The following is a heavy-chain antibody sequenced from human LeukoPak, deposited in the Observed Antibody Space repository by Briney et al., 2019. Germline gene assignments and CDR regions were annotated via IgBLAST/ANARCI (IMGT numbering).Heavy chain of an antibody. Sequence: PSETLSLTCTVSGGSISSGGYYWRRIRQHPGKGLEWNGYIYYSGSTYYNPSLQSRVTISVDTAKNQFSLKLSSVTAADTAVYYCARSATSIAAAPYYYYYYMDVWGKGTTVTVSS. CDR1: GGSISSGGYY. J-gene: IGHJ6*03. V-gene: IGHV4-31*03. CDR3: ARSATSIAAAPYYYYYYMDV. D-gene: IGHD6-13*01. CDR2: IYYSGST.